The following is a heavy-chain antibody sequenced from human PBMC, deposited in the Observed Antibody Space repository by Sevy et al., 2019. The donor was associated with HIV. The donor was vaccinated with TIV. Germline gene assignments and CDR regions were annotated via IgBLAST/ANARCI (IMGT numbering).Heavy chain of an antibody. J-gene: IGHJ6*02. CDR2: IYYSGST. V-gene: IGHV4-31*03. Sequence: SETLSLTCTVSGGSIGSGGYYWSWIRQHPGKGLEWIGYIYYSGSTYYNPSLKSRVTISVDTSKNQFSLKLSSVTAADTAVYYCARDLKGTLGYGMDVWGQGTTVTVSS. CDR3: ARDLKGTLGYGMDV. D-gene: IGHD3-10*01. CDR1: GGSIGSGGYY.